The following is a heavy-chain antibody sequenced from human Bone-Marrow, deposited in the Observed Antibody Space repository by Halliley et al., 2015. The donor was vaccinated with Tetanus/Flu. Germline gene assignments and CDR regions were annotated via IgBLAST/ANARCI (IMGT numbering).Heavy chain of an antibody. J-gene: IGHJ5*02. CDR2: IYAGGTA. CDR1: GFTVNNNY. V-gene: IGHV3-53*01. D-gene: IGHD3-10*01. CDR3: ARGGGRYYSPYA. Sequence: SLRLSCAASGFTVNNNYLSWVRQAPGKGLEWVSSIYAGGTAYFADSVRGRFTISRDESKNTVYLQMNNLRVEDTAVYHCARGGGRYYSPYAWGQGTLVTVSS.